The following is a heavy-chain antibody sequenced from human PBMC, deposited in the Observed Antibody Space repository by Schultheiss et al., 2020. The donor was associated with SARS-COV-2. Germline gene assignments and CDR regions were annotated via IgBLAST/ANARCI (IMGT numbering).Heavy chain of an antibody. Sequence: ASVKVSCKASGYTFTSYGIRWVRQAPGQGLEWMGWISAYNGNTNYAQKFQGRVTMTRDTSISTAYMELSRLRSDDTAVYYCARNGPGVGQLVFCDYWGQGTLVTVSS. CDR2: ISAYNGNT. CDR3: ARNGPGVGQLVFCDY. D-gene: IGHD6-6*01. CDR1: GYTFTSYG. V-gene: IGHV1-18*01. J-gene: IGHJ4*02.